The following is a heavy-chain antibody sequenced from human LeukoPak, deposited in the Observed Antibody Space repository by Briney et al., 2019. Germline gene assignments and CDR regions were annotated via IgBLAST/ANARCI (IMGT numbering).Heavy chain of an antibody. D-gene: IGHD5-18*01. J-gene: IGHJ6*02. Sequence: GGSLRLSCAASGFTSDDYAMHWVRQAPGKGLEWVSGISWNSGSIGYADSVKGRFTISRDNAKNSLYLQMNSLRAEDTALYYCAKDIKVDTAMAPQNYYYYGMDVWGQGTTVTVSS. CDR3: AKDIKVDTAMAPQNYYYYGMDV. V-gene: IGHV3-9*02. CDR2: ISWNSGSI. CDR1: GFTSDDYA.